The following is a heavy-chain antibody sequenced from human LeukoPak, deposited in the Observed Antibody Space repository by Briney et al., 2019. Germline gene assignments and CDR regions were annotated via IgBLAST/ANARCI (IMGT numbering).Heavy chain of an antibody. Sequence: SVKVSCKASGGTFSSYAISWVRQAPGQGLEWMGGIIPIFGTANYAQKFQGRVTITADKSTSTAYMELSSLRSEDTAVYYCARDRGRYYYDSSGYPDYWGQGTLVTVSS. CDR2: IIPIFGTA. J-gene: IGHJ4*02. V-gene: IGHV1-69*06. D-gene: IGHD3-22*01. CDR1: GGTFSSYA. CDR3: ARDRGRYYYDSSGYPDY.